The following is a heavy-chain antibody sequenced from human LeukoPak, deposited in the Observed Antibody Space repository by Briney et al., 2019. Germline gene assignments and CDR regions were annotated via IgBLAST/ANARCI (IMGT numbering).Heavy chain of an antibody. CDR1: GFSFSGYY. CDR2: IIGSSAYT. V-gene: IGHV3-11*03. Sequence: KPGGSLRLSCAASGFSFSGYYMGWMRQAPGKGLECVSYIIGSSAYTNYADSVRGRFTISRDNAKNLLYLQMNSLRAEDTAMYYCARVRGYCSGATCYPYYFDYWGQGTLVTVSS. J-gene: IGHJ4*02. CDR3: ARVRGYCSGATCYPYYFDY. D-gene: IGHD2-15*01.